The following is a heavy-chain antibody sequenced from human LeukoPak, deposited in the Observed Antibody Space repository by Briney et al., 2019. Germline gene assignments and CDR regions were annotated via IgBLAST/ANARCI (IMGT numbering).Heavy chain of an antibody. D-gene: IGHD1-26*01. J-gene: IGHJ4*02. V-gene: IGHV3-21*01. CDR3: ARSEIVGATYSFDY. CDR2: ISSSSSYI. CDR1: GFTFSIYS. Sequence: GGSLTLSCAPSGFTFSIYSMNCVRHAPGKWLEWVSSISSSSSYIYYADSVKGRFTISRDNAKNSLYLQMNSLRAEDTAVYYCARSEIVGATYSFDYWGQGTLVTVSS.